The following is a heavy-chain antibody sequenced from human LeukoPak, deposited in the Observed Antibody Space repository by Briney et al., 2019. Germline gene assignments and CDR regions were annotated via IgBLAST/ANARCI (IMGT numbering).Heavy chain of an antibody. Sequence: ASVKVSCKASGYTFTSYDINWVRRATGQGLEWMGWMNPNSGNTGYAQKFRGRVTMTRNTSISTAYMELSSLRSEDTAVYYCARAGYDFWSGYYTWYYYYYYMDVWGKGTTVTVSS. V-gene: IGHV1-8*01. J-gene: IGHJ6*03. D-gene: IGHD3-3*01. CDR3: ARAGYDFWSGYYTWYYYYYYMDV. CDR1: GYTFTSYD. CDR2: MNPNSGNT.